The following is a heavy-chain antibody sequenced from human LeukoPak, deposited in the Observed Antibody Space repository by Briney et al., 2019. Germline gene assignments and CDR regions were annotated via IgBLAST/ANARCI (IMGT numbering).Heavy chain of an antibody. J-gene: IGHJ4*02. CDR1: GFTFSSYS. D-gene: IGHD1-1*01. CDR2: INSRSDYI. V-gene: IGHV3-21*01. Sequence: PGGSLRLSCAAPGFTFSSYSMNWVRQAPGKGLEWVSSINSRSDYIYYADSVKGRFTISRDNAKNSLYLQMNSLRAEDTAVYYCARGLNDALDYWGQGTLVTVSS. CDR3: ARGLNDALDY.